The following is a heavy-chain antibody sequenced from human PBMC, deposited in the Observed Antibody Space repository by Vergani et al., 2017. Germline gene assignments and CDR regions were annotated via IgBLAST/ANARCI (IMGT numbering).Heavy chain of an antibody. V-gene: IGHV3-23*01. J-gene: IGHJ6*02. D-gene: IGHD6-13*01. CDR1: VFTFSSYA. CDR3: AKEGRSWYPYYYYGMDV. Sequence: EVQLLESGGGLVQPGGSLRLSCAASVFTFSSYAMSWVRQAPGKGLEWVSAISGSGGSTSYADSVKGRFTISRDNSRNTLYLQMNSLRAEDTAVYYCAKEGRSWYPYYYYGMDVWGQGATVTVSS. CDR2: ISGSGGST.